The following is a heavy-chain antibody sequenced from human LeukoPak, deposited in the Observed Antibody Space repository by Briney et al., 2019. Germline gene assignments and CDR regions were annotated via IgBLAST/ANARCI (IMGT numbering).Heavy chain of an antibody. J-gene: IGHJ4*02. V-gene: IGHV1-18*01. Sequence: ASVKVSCKASGYTFTSYGISWVRQAPGQGLEWMGWISAYNGNTNYAQKLQGRVTMTTDTSTSTAYMELRSLRSDDTAVYYCARRVGTFGVAYYFDYWGQGTLVTVSS. CDR2: ISAYNGNT. CDR3: ARRVGTFGVAYYFDY. CDR1: GYTFTSYG. D-gene: IGHD3-3*02.